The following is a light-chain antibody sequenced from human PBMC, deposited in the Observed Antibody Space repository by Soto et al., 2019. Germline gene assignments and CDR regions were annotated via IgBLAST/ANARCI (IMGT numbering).Light chain of an antibody. CDR1: QGISSY. Sequence: DIQMTQSPSTLFASIGDRVTITGRASQGISSYLAWYQQKQGKAPKILIYDASSLASGVPSRFRGSGSGTEFTLPISSLQPDDFATYYCQQYNSYSWTFGQGTKVDIK. CDR3: QQYNSYSWT. CDR2: DAS. V-gene: IGKV1-5*01. J-gene: IGKJ1*01.